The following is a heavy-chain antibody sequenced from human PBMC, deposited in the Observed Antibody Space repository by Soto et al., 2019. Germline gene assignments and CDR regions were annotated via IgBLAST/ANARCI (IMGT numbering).Heavy chain of an antibody. J-gene: IGHJ6*01. Sequence: VGSLRLSCAASGFTFSSYAMSWVRQSPLKGLAWVSALSGSGASTSYADSLKGRFTISRDNPKSTLYLQMNSLRAEDTAVYYRASPSGKLALGYSAMDVWGQGTTVTVSS. V-gene: IGHV3-23*01. CDR2: LSGSGAST. CDR3: ASPSGKLALGYSAMDV. D-gene: IGHD6-6*01. CDR1: GFTFSSYA.